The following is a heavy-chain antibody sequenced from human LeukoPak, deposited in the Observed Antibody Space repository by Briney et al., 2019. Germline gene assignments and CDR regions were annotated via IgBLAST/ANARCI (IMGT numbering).Heavy chain of an antibody. CDR1: GFTFSNYA. J-gene: IGHJ5*02. V-gene: IGHV3-23*01. Sequence: PGGSLRLSCAASGFTFSNYAMNWVRQAPGKGLEWVSGISGSGGSTYYADSVKGRFTISRDNSKNTLYLQMNSLRAEDTAVYYCAKSSSTWAKNWFDPWGQGTLVTVSS. CDR3: AKSSSTWAKNWFDP. CDR2: ISGSGGST. D-gene: IGHD6-13*01.